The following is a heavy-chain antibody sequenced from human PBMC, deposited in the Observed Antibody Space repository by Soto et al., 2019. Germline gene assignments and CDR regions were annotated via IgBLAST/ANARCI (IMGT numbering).Heavy chain of an antibody. CDR3: ARDHSGDNWFDP. CDR1: GYTFTSYA. V-gene: IGHV1-3*01. J-gene: IGHJ5*02. CDR2: INAGNGNT. D-gene: IGHD1-1*01. Sequence: ASVKVSCKASGYTFTSYAMHWVRRAPGQRLEWMGWINAGNGNTKYSQKFQGRVTITRDTSASTAYMELSSLRSEDTAVYYCARDHSGDNWFDPWGQGTLVTVSS.